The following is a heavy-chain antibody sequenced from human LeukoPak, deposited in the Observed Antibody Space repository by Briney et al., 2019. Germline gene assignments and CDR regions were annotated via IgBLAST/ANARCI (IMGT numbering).Heavy chain of an antibody. D-gene: IGHD4-17*01. Sequence: GGSLRLSCAASGFTFSSYAMHWVRQAPGKGLEWVALISYDGSDKYYADSVKGRFTISRDNAKNSLYLQMNSLRAEDTAVYYCARGSPNYGDYVWGQGTLVTVSS. CDR3: ARGSPNYGDYV. CDR1: GFTFSSYA. J-gene: IGHJ4*02. CDR2: ISYDGSDK. V-gene: IGHV3-30-3*01.